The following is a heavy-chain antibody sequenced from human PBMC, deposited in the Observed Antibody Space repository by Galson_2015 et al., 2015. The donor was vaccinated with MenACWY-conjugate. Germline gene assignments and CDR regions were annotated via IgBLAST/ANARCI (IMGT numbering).Heavy chain of an antibody. Sequence: ETLSLTCAVSGGSISSSSYFWGWIRQPPGKGLEWIGTISYSGSTHYNPSLNNRVTVSADTSKNQFSLNVNSVTAADTALYYCARRSARLTLGAFDIWGQGTMVTVSS. V-gene: IGHV4-39*01. D-gene: IGHD4-23*01. CDR2: ISYSGST. CDR1: GGSISSSSYF. CDR3: ARRSARLTLGAFDI. J-gene: IGHJ3*02.